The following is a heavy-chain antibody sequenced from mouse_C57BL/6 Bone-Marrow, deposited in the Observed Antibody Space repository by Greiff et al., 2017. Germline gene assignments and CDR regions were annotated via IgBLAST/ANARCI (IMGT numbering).Heavy chain of an antibody. V-gene: IGHV3-6*01. D-gene: IGHD1-1*01. CDR3: AREWIYYYGGFAY. Sequence: EVQLQESGPGLVKPSQSLSLTCSVTGYSITSGYYWNWIRQFPGNKLEWMGYISYDGSNNYNPSLKNRISITRDTSKNQFFLKLNSVTTEDTATYDCAREWIYYYGGFAYWGQGTLVTVSA. J-gene: IGHJ3*01. CDR1: GYSITSGYY. CDR2: ISYDGSN.